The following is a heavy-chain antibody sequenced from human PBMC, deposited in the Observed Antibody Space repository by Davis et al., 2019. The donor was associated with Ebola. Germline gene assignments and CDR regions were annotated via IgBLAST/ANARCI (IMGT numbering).Heavy chain of an antibody. CDR2: IYYSGIT. CDR1: GGSFSGYY. V-gene: IGHV4-34*01. J-gene: IGHJ6*02. Sequence: MPSETLSLTCAVYGGSFSGYYWSWIRQPPRKGLEWIGSIYYSGITYYNPSLKSRVTISVDTSKNQFSLKLSSVTAADTAVYYCARLSIAAAGFIIDYYGMDVWGQGTTVTVSS. D-gene: IGHD6-13*01. CDR3: ARLSIAAAGFIIDYYGMDV.